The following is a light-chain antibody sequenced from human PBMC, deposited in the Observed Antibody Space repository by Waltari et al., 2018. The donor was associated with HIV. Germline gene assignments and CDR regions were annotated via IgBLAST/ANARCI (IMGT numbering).Light chain of an antibody. J-gene: IGLJ2*01. CDR1: GLGARY. CDR2: QDT. V-gene: IGLV3-1*01. CDR3: QARDSSTVV. Sequence: SYELTLPPSVSVSPGQTASIPCSGDGLGARYACWYQQKPGQSPLLVIYQDTKRPSGIPERFSGSNSGNTATLTISGTQAMDEADYYCQARDSSTVVFGGGTKLTVL.